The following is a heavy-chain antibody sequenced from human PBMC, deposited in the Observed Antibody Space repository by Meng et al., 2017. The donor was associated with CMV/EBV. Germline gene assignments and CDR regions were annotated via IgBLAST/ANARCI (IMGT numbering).Heavy chain of an antibody. CDR3: ASKLGVNYYYGMDV. Sequence: SVKVSYKASGGTFSSYAISWVRQAPGQGLEWMGGIIPILGIANYAQKFQGRVTITADKSTSTAYMELSSLRSEDTAVYYCASKLGVNYYYGMDVWGQGTTVTVSS. V-gene: IGHV1-69*10. D-gene: IGHD1-7*01. CDR2: IIPILGIA. CDR1: GGTFSSYA. J-gene: IGHJ6*02.